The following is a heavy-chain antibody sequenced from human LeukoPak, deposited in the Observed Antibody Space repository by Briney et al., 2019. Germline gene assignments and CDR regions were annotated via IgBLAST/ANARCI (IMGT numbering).Heavy chain of an antibody. CDR3: AREPPPRGCSSTSCYTGIGFDY. D-gene: IGHD2-2*02. CDR2: IYYSGST. Sequence: SETLSLTCTVSGGSISSYYWSWIRQPPGKGLEWIGYIYYSGSTNYNPSLKSRVTISVDRSKNQFSLKLSSVTAADTAVYYCAREPPPRGCSSTSCYTGIGFDYWGQGTLVTVSS. CDR1: GGSISSYY. V-gene: IGHV4-59*12. J-gene: IGHJ4*02.